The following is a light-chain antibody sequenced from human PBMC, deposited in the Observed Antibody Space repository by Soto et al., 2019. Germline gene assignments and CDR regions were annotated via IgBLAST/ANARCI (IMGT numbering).Light chain of an antibody. CDR2: EVT. CDR1: SGDIGSYNR. V-gene: IGLV2-14*01. CDR3: SSYTNINTRACV. J-gene: IGLJ1*01. Sequence: QSVLTQPASVSGSPGQSITISCTGTSGDIGSYNRVSWYQQHPGKAPKLIIYEVTDRPSGVSNRFSGSKSGNTASLTISGLQVEDEAEYYCSSYTNINTRACVFGTGTKLTVL.